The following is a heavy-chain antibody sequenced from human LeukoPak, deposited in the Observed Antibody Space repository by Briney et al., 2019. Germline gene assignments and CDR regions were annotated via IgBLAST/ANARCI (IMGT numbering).Heavy chain of an antibody. CDR3: ARDLDCSGGSCYGTPYY. Sequence: ASVKVSCKASGYTFTSYYMHWVRQAPGQGLEWMGIINPSGGSTSYAQKFQGRVTMTRDMSTSTDYMELSSLRSEDTAVYYCARDLDCSGGSCYGTPYYWGQGTLVTVSS. V-gene: IGHV1-46*01. D-gene: IGHD2-15*01. J-gene: IGHJ4*02. CDR2: INPSGGST. CDR1: GYTFTSYY.